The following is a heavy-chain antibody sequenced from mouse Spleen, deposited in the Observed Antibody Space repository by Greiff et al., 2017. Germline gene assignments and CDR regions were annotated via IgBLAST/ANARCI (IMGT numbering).Heavy chain of an antibody. Sequence: EVQLVESGAELVRPGASVKLSCTASGFNIKDDYMHWVKQRPEQGLEWIGWIDPENGDTEYASKFQGKATITADTSSNTAYLQLSSLTSEDTAVYYCTTKYGNYVRAMDYWGQGTSVTVSS. V-gene: IGHV14-4*01. CDR2: IDPENGDT. J-gene: IGHJ4*01. D-gene: IGHD2-10*02. CDR1: GFNIKDDY. CDR3: TTKYGNYVRAMDY.